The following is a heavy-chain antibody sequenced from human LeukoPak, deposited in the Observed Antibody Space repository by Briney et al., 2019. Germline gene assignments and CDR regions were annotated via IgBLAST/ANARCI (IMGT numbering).Heavy chain of an antibody. Sequence: ASVKVPCKASGYTFTSYDINWVRQATGQGLEWMGWMNPNSGNTGYAQKFQGRVTMTRNTSISTAYMELSSLRSEDTAVYYCARADSSSWYLVYYYGMDVWGQGTTVTVSS. V-gene: IGHV1-8*01. CDR3: ARADSSSWYLVYYYGMDV. J-gene: IGHJ6*02. D-gene: IGHD6-13*01. CDR1: GYTFTSYD. CDR2: MNPNSGNT.